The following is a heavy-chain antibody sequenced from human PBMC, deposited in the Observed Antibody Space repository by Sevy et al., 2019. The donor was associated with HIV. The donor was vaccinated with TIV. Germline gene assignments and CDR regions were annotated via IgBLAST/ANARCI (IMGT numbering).Heavy chain of an antibody. Sequence: ASVKVSCKVSGYTLTELSMHWVRQAPGKRLEWMGGFDPEDGETIYAQKFQGRVTMTEDTSTDTAYMELSSLRSEDTAVYYCATRKVAGSPTTDPVAAYSHWGQGTLVTVSS. J-gene: IGHJ4*02. CDR3: ATRKVAGSPTTDPVAAYSH. D-gene: IGHD6-19*01. V-gene: IGHV1-24*01. CDR2: FDPEDGET. CDR1: GYTLTELS.